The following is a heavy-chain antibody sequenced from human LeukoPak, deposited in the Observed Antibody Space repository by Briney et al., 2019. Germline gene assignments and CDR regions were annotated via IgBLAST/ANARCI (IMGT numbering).Heavy chain of an antibody. J-gene: IGHJ4*02. CDR2: ISGSGGST. CDR3: AKGSDRDDYFVKDY. D-gene: IGHD2/OR15-2a*01. Sequence: PGGSLRLSCAASGFTFSSYAMSWVRQAPGKGLEWVSAISGSGGSTYYADSVKGRFTISRDNSRNTLYLQMNSLRAEDTAVYYCAKGSDRDDYFVKDYWGQGTLVTVSS. V-gene: IGHV3-23*01. CDR1: GFTFSSYA.